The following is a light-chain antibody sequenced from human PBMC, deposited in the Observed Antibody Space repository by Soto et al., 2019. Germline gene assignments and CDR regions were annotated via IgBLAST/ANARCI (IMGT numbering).Light chain of an antibody. CDR2: RNN. V-gene: IGLV1-47*01. CDR1: SSNIGSNY. Sequence: QSALTRPPSASGTPGQRVTISCSGSSSNIGSNYVYWYQQLPGTAPKLLIYRNNQRPSGVPDRFSGSKSGTSASLAISGLRSEDEADYYCAAWDDSLSGWVFGGGTKVTVL. J-gene: IGLJ3*02. CDR3: AAWDDSLSGWV.